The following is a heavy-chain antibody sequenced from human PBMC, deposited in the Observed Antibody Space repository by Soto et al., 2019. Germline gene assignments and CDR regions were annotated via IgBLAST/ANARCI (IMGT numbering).Heavy chain of an antibody. Sequence: QLQLQESGPGLVKPSETLSLTCTVSGGSISSSSYYWGWIRQPPGKGLEWIGSIYYSGSTYYNPSLKGRVTRSVDTSKNQFSRKLSSVTAADTAVYYCARMAPWFDYWGQGTLVTVSS. CDR2: IYYSGST. V-gene: IGHV4-39*01. CDR3: ARMAPWFDY. J-gene: IGHJ4*02. CDR1: GGSISSSSYY.